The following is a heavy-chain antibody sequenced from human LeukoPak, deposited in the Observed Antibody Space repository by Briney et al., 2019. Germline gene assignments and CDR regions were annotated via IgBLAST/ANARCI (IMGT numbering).Heavy chain of an antibody. V-gene: IGHV4-39*07. CDR1: GGSISSSSYY. Sequence: PSETLSLTCTVSGGSISSSSYYWGWIRQPPGKGLEWIGSIYYSGSTYYNPSLKSRVTISVDTSKNQFSLKLSSVTAADTAVYYCALQGTAAPHSSSWYDDAFDIWGQGTMVTVSS. CDR2: IYYSGST. J-gene: IGHJ3*02. D-gene: IGHD6-13*01. CDR3: ALQGTAAPHSSSWYDDAFDI.